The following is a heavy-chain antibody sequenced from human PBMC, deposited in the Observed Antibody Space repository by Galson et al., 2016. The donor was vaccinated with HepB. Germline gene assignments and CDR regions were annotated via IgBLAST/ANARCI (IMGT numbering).Heavy chain of an antibody. CDR3: ARSSTVGTLGASAVDI. J-gene: IGHJ3*02. V-gene: IGHV5-51*01. CDR1: GYSFTSYW. Sequence: QSGAEVKKPGESLKISCKGSGYSFTSYWIGWVRQMPGKGLEWMGIIYPGDSDTRYSPSFQGQVTIPADKSISTAYLQWSSLKVSDTAIYYCARSSTVGTLGASAVDIWGQGTIVTVSS. D-gene: IGHD4-23*01. CDR2: IYPGDSDT.